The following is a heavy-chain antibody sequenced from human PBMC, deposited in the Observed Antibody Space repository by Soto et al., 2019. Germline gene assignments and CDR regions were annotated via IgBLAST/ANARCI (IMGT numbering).Heavy chain of an antibody. CDR3: AKVRRTHYYYGMDV. CDR1: GFTFSSYA. Sequence: PGGSLRISCAACGFTFSSYAMSWVRQAAGKGLEWVSAISGSGGSTYYADPLKGRFTISRDNSKNTLYLQMNSLRAEDTAVYYCAKVRRTHYYYGMDVWGQGTTVTVSS. V-gene: IGHV3-23*01. J-gene: IGHJ6*02. D-gene: IGHD1-7*01. CDR2: ISGSGGST.